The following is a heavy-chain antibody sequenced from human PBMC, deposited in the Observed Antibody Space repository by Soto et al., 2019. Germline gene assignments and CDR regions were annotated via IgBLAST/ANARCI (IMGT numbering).Heavy chain of an antibody. CDR2: IFSNDEK. J-gene: IGHJ2*01. CDR1: GFSLSNARMG. Sequence: QVTLKESGPVLVKPTETLTLTCTVSGFSLSNARMGVSWIRQPPGKALEWLAHIFSNDEKSYSTSLKSRLTIXXDXSXXQVVLTMTNMDPVDTATYYCARIWIYVAPDWYFDLWGRGTLVTVSS. D-gene: IGHD5-12*01. CDR3: ARIWIYVAPDWYFDL. V-gene: IGHV2-26*01.